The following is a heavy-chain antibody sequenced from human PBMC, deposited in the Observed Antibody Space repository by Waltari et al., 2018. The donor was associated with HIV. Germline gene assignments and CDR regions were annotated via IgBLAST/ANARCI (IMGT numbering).Heavy chain of an antibody. J-gene: IGHJ5*02. Sequence: QLQLQESGPGLVKPSETLSLPCTVSGGSVTRSTYYWGWIRQAPGRGLEWIGAISYSGSAYYNPSLESRVTISLDTSKNQFSLKLQSVTAADTAVYYCAGAPNGDFSWLDPWGQGTLVTVSS. CDR2: ISYSGSA. D-gene: IGHD4-17*01. V-gene: IGHV4-39*07. CDR3: AGAPNGDFSWLDP. CDR1: GGSVTRSTYY.